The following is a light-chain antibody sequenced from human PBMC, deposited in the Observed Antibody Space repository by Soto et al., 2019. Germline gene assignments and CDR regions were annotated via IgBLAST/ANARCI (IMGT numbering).Light chain of an antibody. CDR3: QQRSNWPPLT. CDR2: DAS. J-gene: IGKJ4*01. V-gene: IGKV3-11*01. Sequence: EIVLTQSPATLSLSPGERATLSCRASQSVSSYLAWYQPKPGQAPRLLIYDASNRATGIPARFSGSGSGTDFTLTISSLEPEDFAVYYCQQRSNWPPLTVGGGTKVEIK. CDR1: QSVSSY.